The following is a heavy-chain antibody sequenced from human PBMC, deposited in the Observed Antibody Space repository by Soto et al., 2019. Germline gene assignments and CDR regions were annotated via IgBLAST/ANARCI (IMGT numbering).Heavy chain of an antibody. CDR1: GYTFTSYY. V-gene: IGHV1-46*01. J-gene: IGHJ6*02. D-gene: IGHD2-2*01. CDR2: INPSGGST. Sequence: GASVKVSCKASGYTFTSYYMHWVRQAPGQGLEWMGIINPSGGSTSYAQKFQGRVTMTRDTSTSTVYMELSSLRSEDTAVYYCAREIVVVPAAMEERDYYYGMDVWGQGTPVTVSS. CDR3: AREIVVVPAAMEERDYYYGMDV.